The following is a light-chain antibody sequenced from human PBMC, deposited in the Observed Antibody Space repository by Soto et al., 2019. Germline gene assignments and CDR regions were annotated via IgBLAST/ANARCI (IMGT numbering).Light chain of an antibody. CDR2: DAS. V-gene: IGKV1-5*01. J-gene: IGKJ1*01. Sequence: DIQMTQSPSTLSASVGDRVTITCRASQSISSCLAWYQQKPGKAPKLLIYDASSLESGVPSRFSGSGSGTECTLTISSLQPDYFATYYCQQYNSYSWTFGQGTKVEIK. CDR1: QSISSC. CDR3: QQYNSYSWT.